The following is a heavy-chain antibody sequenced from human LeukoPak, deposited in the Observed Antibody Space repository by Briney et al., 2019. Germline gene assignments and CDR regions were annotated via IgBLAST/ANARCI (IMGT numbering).Heavy chain of an antibody. J-gene: IGHJ6*03. V-gene: IGHV4-30-4*08. CDR3: ARVRIIVVVPAARYYMDV. D-gene: IGHD2-2*01. CDR2: IYYSGST. CDR1: GGSISSGDYY. Sequence: SQTLSLTCTVSGGSISSGDYYWSWIRQPPGKGLEWIGYIYYSGSTYYNPSLKSRVTISVNTAKNKYSLKLSSVTAADTAVYYCARVRIIVVVPAARYYMDVWGKGTAVTVSS.